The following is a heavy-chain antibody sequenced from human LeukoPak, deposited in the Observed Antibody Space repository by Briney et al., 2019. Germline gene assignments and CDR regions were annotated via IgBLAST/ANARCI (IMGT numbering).Heavy chain of an antibody. CDR1: GYTFTSYG. Sequence: ASVKVSCKASGYTFTSYGISWVRQAPGQGLEWMGWINAGNGNTKYSQKFQGRVTITRDTSASTAYMELSSLRSEDTAVYYCARDRRITMVRGVTPNWFDPWGQGTLVTVSS. J-gene: IGHJ5*02. D-gene: IGHD3-10*01. V-gene: IGHV1-3*01. CDR2: INAGNGNT. CDR3: ARDRRITMVRGVTPNWFDP.